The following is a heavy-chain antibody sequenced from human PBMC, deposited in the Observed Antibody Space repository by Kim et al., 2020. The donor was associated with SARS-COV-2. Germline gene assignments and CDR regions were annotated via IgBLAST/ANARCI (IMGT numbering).Heavy chain of an antibody. D-gene: IGHD3-10*01. CDR3: ARLGTPFDD. V-gene: IGHV3-53*01. CDR2: LYSGGGT. Sequence: GGSLRLSCAVSGFSVSSDYMSWVRQAPGKGLEWVSGLYSGGGTYYADSVKGRFTISRDDSKNKLYLQMNSLRVDDTAMYYCARLGTPFDDWGQGTLVTVS. J-gene: IGHJ4*02. CDR1: GFSVSSDY.